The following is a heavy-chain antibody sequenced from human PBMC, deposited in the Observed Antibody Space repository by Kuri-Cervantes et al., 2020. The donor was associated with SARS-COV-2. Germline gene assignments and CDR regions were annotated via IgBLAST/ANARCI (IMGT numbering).Heavy chain of an antibody. CDR2: ISSSSSYI. V-gene: IGHV3-21*04. D-gene: IGHD1-7*01. CDR1: GVTFSSLS. CDR3: AKSPPDSLTNYLYYFVL. J-gene: IGHJ4*02. Sequence: GGSLRLSWAPAGVTFSSLSMNWVRQAPGKGLEWVSSISSSSSYIYYADSVKGRFTIYSDNSKNALYLQMNSLRVGDSPLYFCAKSPPDSLTNYLYYFVLWGQGTLVTVSS.